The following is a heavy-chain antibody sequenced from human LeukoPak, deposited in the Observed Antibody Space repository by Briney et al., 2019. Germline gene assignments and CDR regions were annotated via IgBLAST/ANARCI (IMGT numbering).Heavy chain of an antibody. J-gene: IGHJ4*02. D-gene: IGHD5-12*01. CDR1: GYTFTNYY. CDR2: INPNGGAT. CDR3: ARDVRAGYVYYFDY. V-gene: IGHV1-46*01. Sequence: ASVKVSCKASGYTFTNYYIHWVRQASGQGLEWMGIINPNGGATNYAQKFQDRVTMTRDTSTTTVYMELSSLRSEDTAVYYCARDVRAGYVYYFDYWGQGTLVTVSS.